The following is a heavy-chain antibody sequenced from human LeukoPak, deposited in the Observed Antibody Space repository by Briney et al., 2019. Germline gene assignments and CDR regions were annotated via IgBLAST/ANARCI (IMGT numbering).Heavy chain of an antibody. J-gene: IGHJ4*02. CDR1: GDSFSSGY. CDR2: TSYSDST. V-gene: IGHV4-59*01. CDR3: ARGSSRFDC. Sequence: SGTLSLTCTVSGDSFSSGYWSWIRQPPGKGLEWIGYTSYSDSTRYSPSLKSRVTMSIDTSMNQFSLKVTSVTPADTAVYYCARGSSRFDCWGQGTLVTVSS. D-gene: IGHD6-13*01.